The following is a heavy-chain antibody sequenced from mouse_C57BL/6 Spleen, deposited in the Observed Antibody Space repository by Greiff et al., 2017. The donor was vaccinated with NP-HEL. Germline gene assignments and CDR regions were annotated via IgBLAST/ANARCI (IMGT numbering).Heavy chain of an antibody. CDR3: ARFEGGFAY. J-gene: IGHJ3*01. CDR2: IDPSDSYT. V-gene: IGHV1-69*01. Sequence: VQLQQPGAELVMPGASVKLSCKASGYTFTSYWMHWVKQRPGQGLEWIGEIDPSDSYTNYNQKFKGKSTLTVDKSSSTAYMQLSSLTSEDSAVYYCARFEGGFAYWGQGTLVTVSA. CDR1: GYTFTSYW.